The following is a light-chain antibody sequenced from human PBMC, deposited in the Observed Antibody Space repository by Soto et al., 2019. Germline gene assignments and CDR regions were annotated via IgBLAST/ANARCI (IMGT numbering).Light chain of an antibody. CDR2: GTS. V-gene: IGKV3-20*01. CDR1: QSVSTSY. CDR3: QQYRTSPPLCT. J-gene: IGKJ3*01. Sequence: PGERATLAFRASQSVSTSYLAWYQQQPCQAPRLLIYGTSSRATGIPDRFSGRGSGTDFTLTIRRLEPEDVAVYYFQQYRTSPPLCTFGHGTKVDIK.